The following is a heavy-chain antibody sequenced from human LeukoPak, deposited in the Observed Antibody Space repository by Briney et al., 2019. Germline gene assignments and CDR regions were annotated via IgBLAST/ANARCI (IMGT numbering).Heavy chain of an antibody. J-gene: IGHJ4*02. V-gene: IGHV3-7*05. Sequence: GGSLRLSCAASGFTFSSYWMSWVRQAPGKGLEWVANVKEDGSEKNYVDSVKGRFTISRDNAKNSLYLQMNSLRAEDTAVYYCARGGGRHVEYWGQGNLVTVSS. CDR1: GFTFSSYW. CDR3: ARGGGRHVEY. CDR2: VKEDGSEK. D-gene: IGHD2/OR15-2a*01.